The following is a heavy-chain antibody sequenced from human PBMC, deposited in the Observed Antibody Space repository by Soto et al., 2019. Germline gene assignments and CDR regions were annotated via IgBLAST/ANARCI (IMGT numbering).Heavy chain of an antibody. CDR1: GYTFTGYY. V-gene: IGHV1-2*02. Sequence: ASVKVSCKASGYTFTGYYMHWVRQAPGQGLEWMGWINPNSGGTNYAQKFQGRVTMTRDTSISTAYMELNSLRAEDTAVYYCARDGSGHYYDTTGYRGYFFDHWGQGALVTVSS. CDR3: ARDGSGHYYDTTGYRGYFFDH. D-gene: IGHD3-22*01. J-gene: IGHJ4*02. CDR2: INPNSGGT.